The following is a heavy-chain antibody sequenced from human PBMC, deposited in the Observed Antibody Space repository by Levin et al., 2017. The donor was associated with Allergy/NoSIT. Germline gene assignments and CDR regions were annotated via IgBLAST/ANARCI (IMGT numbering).Heavy chain of an antibody. CDR3: ARGSSCGGDCHAFDY. D-gene: IGHD2-21*02. CDR1: GYTFTNYP. Sequence: ASVKVSCKTSGYTFTNYPIHWVRQAPGQRPEWMGWITAGTGNTKYSQKFQGRVTITRDTSATTAYMELSSLRSEDTAVYYCARGSSCGGDCHAFDYWGRGTLVTVSS. CDR2: ITAGTGNT. V-gene: IGHV1-3*01. J-gene: IGHJ4*02.